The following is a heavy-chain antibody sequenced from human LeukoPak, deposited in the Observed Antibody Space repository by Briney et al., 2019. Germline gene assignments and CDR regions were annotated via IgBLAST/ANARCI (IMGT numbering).Heavy chain of an antibody. D-gene: IGHD3-22*01. CDR3: ARRIPLSGYMDY. CDR1: GYSFTNYW. J-gene: IGHJ4*02. V-gene: IGHV5-51*01. Sequence: GESLKISCKGSGYSFTNYWIGRVRQMPGKGLEWMGITYPADSDTRYSPSFQGQVTISVDKTTSTAYLQWSSLKASDTAMYYCARRIPLSGYMDYWGQGTLVSVPS. CDR2: TYPADSDT.